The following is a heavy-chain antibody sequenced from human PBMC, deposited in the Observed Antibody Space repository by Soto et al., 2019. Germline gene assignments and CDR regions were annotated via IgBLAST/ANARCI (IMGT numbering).Heavy chain of an antibody. V-gene: IGHV3-21*01. J-gene: IGHJ4*02. CDR1: GFTFSGYS. D-gene: IGHD2-15*01. CDR3: VTSPECRAGVRD. Sequence: EVQLVESGGGLVKPGGSLRLSCAASGFTFSGYSMNWVRQAPGKGLEWVSSISSTDRYIYYADSVRGRFTTSRDNAENSIYVQMNRLRVEGTAFYYCVTSPECRAGVRDWGQGALVTVSS. CDR2: ISSTDRYI.